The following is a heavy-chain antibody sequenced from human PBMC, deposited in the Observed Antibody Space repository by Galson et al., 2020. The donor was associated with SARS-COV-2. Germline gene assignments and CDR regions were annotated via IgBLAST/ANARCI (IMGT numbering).Heavy chain of an antibody. J-gene: IGHJ3*02. CDR3: ARLHYGEYAPEAFDI. D-gene: IGHD4-17*01. V-gene: IGHV4-30-2*01. CDR1: GTSISGGSYS. CDR2: ISPSGGT. Sequence: SDTLSLTCAVSGTSISGGSYSWNWIRQPPGKGLEWIGYISPSGGTYYNPSLKSRVTISGDRSKNQFSLRLSSVTAADAAVYFCARLHYGEYAPEAFDIWGPGTRVTVAS.